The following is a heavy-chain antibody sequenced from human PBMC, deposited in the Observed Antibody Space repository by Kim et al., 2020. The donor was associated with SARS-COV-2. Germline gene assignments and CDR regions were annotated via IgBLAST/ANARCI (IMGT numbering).Heavy chain of an antibody. J-gene: IGHJ4*02. D-gene: IGHD3-10*01. CDR2: TYYRSKWYN. Sequence: SQTLSLTCAISGDSVSSNSAAWNWIRQSPSRGLEWLGRTYYRSKWYNDYAVSVKSRITFNPDTSKNQFSLQLNSVTPEDTAVYYCARTGDSGSTFTYYFDYWGQGTLVTVSS. CDR3: ARTGDSGSTFTYYFDY. CDR1: GDSVSSNSAA. V-gene: IGHV6-1*01.